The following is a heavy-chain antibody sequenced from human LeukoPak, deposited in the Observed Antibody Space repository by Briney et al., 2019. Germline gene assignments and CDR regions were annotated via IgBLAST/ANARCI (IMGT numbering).Heavy chain of an antibody. J-gene: IGHJ4*02. V-gene: IGHV3-7*01. Sequence: GGSLRLSCAASGFTFSSFAMYWVRQAPGTGLEWVANIKPDGSEKYYVDSVKGRFAISRDNAENSLYLQMNSLRAEDTAVYYCTRDHPAPGEFFDYWGQGSLVTVSS. CDR3: TRDHPAPGEFFDY. CDR2: IKPDGSEK. CDR1: GFTFSSFA. D-gene: IGHD6-13*01.